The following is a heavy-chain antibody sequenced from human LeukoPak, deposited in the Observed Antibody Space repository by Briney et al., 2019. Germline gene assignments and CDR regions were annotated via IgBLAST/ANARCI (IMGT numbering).Heavy chain of an antibody. CDR2: IIPIFGTA. D-gene: IGHD2-8*01. J-gene: IGHJ4*02. CDR3: ASLYCTNGVCSDFDY. CDR1: GGTFSSYA. Sequence: ASVKVSCKGSGGTFSSYAISWVRQAPGQGLEWMGGIIPIFGTANYAQKFQGRVTITADKYTSTAYMELSSLRSEDTAVYYCASLYCTNGVCSDFDYWGQGTLVTVSS. V-gene: IGHV1-69*06.